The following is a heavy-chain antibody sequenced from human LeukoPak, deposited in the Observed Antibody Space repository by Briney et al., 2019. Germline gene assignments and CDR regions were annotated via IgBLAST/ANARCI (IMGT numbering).Heavy chain of an antibody. J-gene: IGHJ4*02. CDR1: GYTFSRYW. CDR2: ISPDGGTT. V-gene: IGHV3-74*01. Sequence: PGGSLRLSCAGSGYTFSRYWIHWVRQAPGKGLVWVSRISPDGGTTTYADSVKGRFTISRDNAKNTLYLQMNSLSGEDTAVYYCARDYSGYDDYWGQGTLVTVPS. CDR3: ARDYSGYDDY. D-gene: IGHD3-22*01.